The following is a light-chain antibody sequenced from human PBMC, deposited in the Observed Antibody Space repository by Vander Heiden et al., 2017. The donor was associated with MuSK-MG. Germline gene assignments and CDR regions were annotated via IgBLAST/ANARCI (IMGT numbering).Light chain of an antibody. CDR2: GAS. CDR3: QQYNNWPPWT. Sequence: EIVMTQSPATLSVSPGERATLSCRASQSVSSNLAWYQQKPGQAPRLLIYGASTRATGIPARFSGSGSGTEFTLTISSLQSEDFAVYYCQQYNNWPPWTFPHGTKVEIK. J-gene: IGKJ1*01. CDR1: QSVSSN. V-gene: IGKV3-15*01.